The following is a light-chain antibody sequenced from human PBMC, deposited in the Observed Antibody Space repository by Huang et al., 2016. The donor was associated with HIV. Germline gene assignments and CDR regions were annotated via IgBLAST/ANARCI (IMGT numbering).Light chain of an antibody. CDR2: AAS. CDR3: QQRNTWPRT. CDR1: QSVGSN. J-gene: IGKJ1*01. Sequence: EIVMTQSPATLSVSPGERATLACRASQSVGSNLAWYQQRRGQAPRLLSYAASTRASGTRARFSGSGSGTECALTVSSLQSEDFAVYYCQQRNTWPRTFGQGTRV. V-gene: IGKV3-15*01.